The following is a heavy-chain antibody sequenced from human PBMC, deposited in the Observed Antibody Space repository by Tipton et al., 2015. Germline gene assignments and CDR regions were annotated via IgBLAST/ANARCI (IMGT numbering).Heavy chain of an antibody. CDR1: GDSISSYY. Sequence: GLVKPSETLSLTCSVSGDSISSYYWTWIRQPAGKGLEWIGRIYTSGSTNYNPSLKSRVTMSVDTSKNQFSLKLTSVTAADTTVYYCAREGWNSDSSGYDYWSQGTLVSVSS. CDR2: IYTSGST. D-gene: IGHD3-22*01. V-gene: IGHV4-4*07. J-gene: IGHJ4*02. CDR3: AREGWNSDSSGYDY.